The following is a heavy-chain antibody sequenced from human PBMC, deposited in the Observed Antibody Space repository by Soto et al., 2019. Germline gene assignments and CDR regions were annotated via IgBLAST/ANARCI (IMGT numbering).Heavy chain of an antibody. D-gene: IGHD3-16*01. CDR3: ASLASSDY. Sequence: GSLRLSCAASVFTFSSYAMHWVRQAPGKGLEWVAVISYDGSNKYYADSVKGRFTISRDNSKNTLYLQMNSLRAEDTAVYYCASLASSDYWGQGTLVTVSS. V-gene: IGHV3-30-3*02. CDR1: VFTFSSYA. J-gene: IGHJ4*02. CDR2: ISYDGSNK.